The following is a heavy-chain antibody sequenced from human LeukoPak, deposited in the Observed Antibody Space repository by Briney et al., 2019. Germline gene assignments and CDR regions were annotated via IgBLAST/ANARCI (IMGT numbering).Heavy chain of an antibody. V-gene: IGHV3-23*01. Sequence: GGSLRLSCAASGFTFSSYAMSWVRQAPGKGLEWVSAISGSGGSTYYADSVKGRFTISRDNSKNTLYLQMNSLRAEDTAVYYCAKGVGLYSSGWTIRAHWGQGTLVTVSS. J-gene: IGHJ4*02. CDR3: AKGVGLYSSGWTIRAH. CDR1: GFTFSSYA. CDR2: ISGSGGST. D-gene: IGHD6-19*01.